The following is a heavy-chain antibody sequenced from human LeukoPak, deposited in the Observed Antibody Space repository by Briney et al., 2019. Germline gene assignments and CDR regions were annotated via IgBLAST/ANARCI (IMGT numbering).Heavy chain of an antibody. Sequence: NPSETLSLTCAVYGGSFSGYYWSWIRQPPGKGLEWIGEINHSGSTNYNPSLKSRVTISVDTSKNQFSLKLSSVTAADTAVYYCARGTRVVPAAILWSGSYADFHDAFDIWGQGTMVTVSS. CDR1: GGSFSGYY. CDR2: INHSGST. CDR3: ARGTRVVPAAILWSGSYADFHDAFDI. D-gene: IGHD2-2*02. J-gene: IGHJ3*02. V-gene: IGHV4-34*01.